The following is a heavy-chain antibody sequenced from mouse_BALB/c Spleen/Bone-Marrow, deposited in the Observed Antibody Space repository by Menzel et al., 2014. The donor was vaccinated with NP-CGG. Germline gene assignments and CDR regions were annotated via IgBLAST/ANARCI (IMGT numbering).Heavy chain of an antibody. V-gene: IGHV5-17*02. D-gene: IGHD1-1*01. J-gene: IGHJ3*01. Sequence: EVQLVESGGGLVQPGGSRTLSCAASGFTFSSFGMHWVRQAPEKGLEWVAYISSGSSTIYYADTVKGQFTISRDNPKNTLFLQMTSLRSEDTAMYYCERSSDYYGSSPSAYWGQGTLVTVSA. CDR1: GFTFSSFG. CDR2: ISSGSSTI. CDR3: ERSSDYYGSSPSAY.